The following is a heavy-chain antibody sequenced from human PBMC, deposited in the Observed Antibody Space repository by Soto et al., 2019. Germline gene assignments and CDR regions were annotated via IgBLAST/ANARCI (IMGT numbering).Heavy chain of an antibody. Sequence: QVTLKESGPVLVKPTETLTLTCTVSGFSLSNARMGVTWIRRPPGKALEWLANIFSNDEKSYSTSLKSRLTISKYTSKSQVLLTMTNMDPVDTATYYCARHGRGVGARPLDYWGQGTLVTVSS. V-gene: IGHV2-26*01. D-gene: IGHD1-26*01. CDR1: GFSLSNARMG. CDR2: IFSNDEK. J-gene: IGHJ4*02. CDR3: ARHGRGVGARPLDY.